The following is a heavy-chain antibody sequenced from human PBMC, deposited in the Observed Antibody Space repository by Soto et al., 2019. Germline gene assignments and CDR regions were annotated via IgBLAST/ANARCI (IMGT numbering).Heavy chain of an antibody. V-gene: IGHV4-34*01. CDR3: ARGGFHGGNYYIFDY. Sequence: SETLSLTCAVYGGSFSGYYWTWIRQPPGKGLEWIGEINHSGSTTYNPSLKSRVTISVDTSRDQFSLRLSSVTAADTAVYYCARGGFHGGNYYIFDYWGQGTPVTVSS. CDR1: GGSFSGYY. D-gene: IGHD2-15*01. J-gene: IGHJ4*02. CDR2: INHSGST.